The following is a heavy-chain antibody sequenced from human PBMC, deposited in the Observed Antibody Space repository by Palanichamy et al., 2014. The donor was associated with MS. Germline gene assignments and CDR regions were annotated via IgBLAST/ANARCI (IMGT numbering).Heavy chain of an antibody. Sequence: QLQLQESGPGLEKPSGTLSLTCTVSGGSIVSDSHYWAWIRQPPGKGLEWIGNIYHTGSTFYNPSLKSRVALSVDTSKNQFFLILTSVTAADTAVYYCARQLSSGWTNYNWFDPWGPGTRVTVSS. V-gene: IGHV4-39*01. CDR3: ARQLSSGWTNYNWFDP. D-gene: IGHD6-19*01. J-gene: IGHJ5*02. CDR2: IYHTGST. CDR1: GGSIVSDSHY.